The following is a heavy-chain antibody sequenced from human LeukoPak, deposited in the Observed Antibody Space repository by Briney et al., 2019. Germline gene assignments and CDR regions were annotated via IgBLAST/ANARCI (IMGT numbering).Heavy chain of an antibody. CDR3: ARDKGRWLQPDAFDI. CDR2: ISSSSSTI. V-gene: IGHV3-48*01. CDR1: GFTFNSYN. J-gene: IGHJ3*02. D-gene: IGHD5-24*01. Sequence: GGSLRLSCAASGFTFNSYNMNWVRQAPGKGLEWVSYISSSSSTIYYPDSVEGRFTISRDNAKNSLYLQMNSLRAEDTAVYYCARDKGRWLQPDAFDIWGQGTMVTVSS.